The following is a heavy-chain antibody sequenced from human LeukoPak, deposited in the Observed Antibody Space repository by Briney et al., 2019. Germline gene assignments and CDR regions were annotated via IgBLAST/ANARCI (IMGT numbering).Heavy chain of an antibody. J-gene: IGHJ4*02. D-gene: IGHD6-6*01. CDR2: IYYSGST. V-gene: IGHV4-59*08. CDR3: ARHHPGGGNELVDY. Sequence: SETLSLTCTVSGGSISSYYWSWIRQPPGKGLEWIGYIYYSGSTNYNPSLKSRVTISVDTSKNQFSLKLSSVTAADTAVYYCARHHPGGGNELVDYWGQGTLVTVSS. CDR1: GGSISSYY.